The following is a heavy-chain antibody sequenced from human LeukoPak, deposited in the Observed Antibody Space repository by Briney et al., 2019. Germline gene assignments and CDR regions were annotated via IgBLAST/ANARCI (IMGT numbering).Heavy chain of an antibody. V-gene: IGHV3-11*01. D-gene: IGHD4-17*01. CDR2: ISSSGSTI. CDR1: GFTFSDYY. Sequence: PGGSLRLSCAASGFTFSDYYMSWIRQAPGKGLEWVSHISSSGSTIYYADSVKGRFTISRDNAKNSLYLQMNSLRAEDTAVYYRAGPYGDYVYDAFDIWGQGTMVTVSS. CDR3: AGPYGDYVYDAFDI. J-gene: IGHJ3*02.